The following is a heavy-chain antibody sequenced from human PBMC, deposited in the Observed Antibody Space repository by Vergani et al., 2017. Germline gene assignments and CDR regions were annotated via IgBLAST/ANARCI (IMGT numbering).Heavy chain of an antibody. V-gene: IGHV3-9*01. CDR2: IVWSNDAV. J-gene: IGHJ6*03. CDR1: GFNFEAYT. CDR3: AKDARLYSSIYYHYMDV. Sequence: EEQLVESGGGFVQPGRSLRLSCAASGFNFEAYTMHWVRQVPGKGPEWGSGIVWSNDAVLYAASVKGRFTISRDNANNSLYLQMDSLRPEDTALYYCAKDARLYSSIYYHYMDVWGKGTTVTVSS. D-gene: IGHD6-13*01.